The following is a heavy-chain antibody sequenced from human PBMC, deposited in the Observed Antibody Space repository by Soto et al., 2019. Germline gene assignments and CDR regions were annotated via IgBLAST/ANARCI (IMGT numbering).Heavy chain of an antibody. CDR2: IKSDGSGT. Sequence: PGGSLRLSCAASGFTFGNYWMNWVRQAPGKGLAWVSRIKSDGSGTSYADSVRGRFTISRDNAKNTLYLQMDSLRAEDTAMYYCASSLMTGHPDKWGQGTLVTVSS. D-gene: IGHD3-9*01. CDR1: GFTFGNYW. CDR3: ASSLMTGHPDK. J-gene: IGHJ4*02. V-gene: IGHV3-74*01.